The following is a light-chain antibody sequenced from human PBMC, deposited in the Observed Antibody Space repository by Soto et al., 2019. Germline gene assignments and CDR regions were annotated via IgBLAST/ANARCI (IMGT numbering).Light chain of an antibody. V-gene: IGLV2-14*03. CDR3: SSYTSSSTLVI. CDR2: DVS. Sequence: QSALTQPASVSGSPGQSITISCTGTSSDVGGYNYVSWYQQHPGKAPKLMLYDVSNRPSGVSNRFSGSKSGNTASLTISGLHAEDEADYYSSSYTSSSTLVIFGGGTKLTVL. J-gene: IGLJ2*01. CDR1: SSDVGGYNY.